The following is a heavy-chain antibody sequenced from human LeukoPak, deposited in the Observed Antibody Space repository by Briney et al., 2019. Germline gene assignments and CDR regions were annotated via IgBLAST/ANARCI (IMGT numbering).Heavy chain of an antibody. CDR2: ISSSSSYI. V-gene: IGHV3-21*01. J-gene: IGHJ4*02. CDR3: ARASVSILTGYYLPSYFDY. D-gene: IGHD3-9*01. Sequence: GGSLRLSCTASGFTFSSYSMNWVRQAPGKGLEWVSSISSSSSYIYYADSVRGRFTISRDNAKNSLYLQMSSLRAEDTAVYYCARASVSILTGYYLPSYFDYWGQGTLVTVSS. CDR1: GFTFSSYS.